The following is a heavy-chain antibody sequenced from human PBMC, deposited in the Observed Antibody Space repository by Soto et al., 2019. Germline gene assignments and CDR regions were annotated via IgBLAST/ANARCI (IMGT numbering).Heavy chain of an antibody. CDR3: AKSQGDYCYFDL. CDR2: IYRGGST. V-gene: IGHV4-30-2*01. J-gene: IGHJ2*01. Sequence: QLQLQESGSGLVKPSQTLSLTCAVSGGSIGSGGYSWTWIRQPPGKGLEWIGYIYRGGSTYYNPSPMTRVTISRDKSKEQFSLKLTSVTAAETALYYWAKSQGDYCYFDLWGRGTLVTVSS. CDR1: GGSIGSGGYS. D-gene: IGHD2-21*01.